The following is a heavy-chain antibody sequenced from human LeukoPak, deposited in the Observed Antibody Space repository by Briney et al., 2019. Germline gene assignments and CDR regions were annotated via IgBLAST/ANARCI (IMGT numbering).Heavy chain of an antibody. D-gene: IGHD3-10*01. J-gene: IGHJ4*02. V-gene: IGHV3-23*01. CDR3: ARGVSDVGLDY. CDR2: ISGSGGST. Sequence: GGSLRLSCAASGFTFSSKAMSWVRQAPGKGLEWLSAISGSGGSTYYVHSVKGRFTISRDNSENTLYLQMNSLRAEDTAVYYCARGVSDVGLDYWGQGTLVTVSS. CDR1: GFTFSSKA.